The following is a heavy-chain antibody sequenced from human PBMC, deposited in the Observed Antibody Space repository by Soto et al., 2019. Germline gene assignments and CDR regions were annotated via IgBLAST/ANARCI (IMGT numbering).Heavy chain of an antibody. CDR1: GFTFSSYG. Sequence: ESGGGVVQPGRSLRLSCAASGFTFSSYGMHWVRQAPGKGLEWVAVISYDGSNKYYADSVKGRFTISRDNSKNTLYLQMNSLRAEDTAVYYCAKDSYDILTGYLDYWGQGTLVTVSS. CDR3: AKDSYDILTGYLDY. CDR2: ISYDGSNK. V-gene: IGHV3-30*18. D-gene: IGHD3-9*01. J-gene: IGHJ4*02.